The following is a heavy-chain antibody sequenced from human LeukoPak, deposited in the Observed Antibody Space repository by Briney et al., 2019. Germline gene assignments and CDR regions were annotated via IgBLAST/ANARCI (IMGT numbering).Heavy chain of an antibody. D-gene: IGHD6-19*01. V-gene: IGHV1-69*06. CDR3: ARVGGSCWYVGEYFQH. J-gene: IGHJ1*01. CDR2: IIPIFGTA. CDR1: GGTFSSYA. Sequence: ASVKVSCKASGGTFSSYAISWVRQAPGQGLGWMGGIIPIFGTANYAQKFQGRVTITADKSTSTAYMELSSLRSEDTAVYYCARVGGSCWYVGEYFQHWGQGTLVTVPS.